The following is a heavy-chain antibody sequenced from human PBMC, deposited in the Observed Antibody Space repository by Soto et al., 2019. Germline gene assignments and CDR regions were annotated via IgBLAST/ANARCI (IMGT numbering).Heavy chain of an antibody. CDR1: GYTFTSYG. Sequence: QVQLVQSGAEVKKPGASVKVSCKASGYTFTSYGISWVRQAPGQGLEWMGWISAYNGNTNYAQKLQGRGTMTTDPPTSKGEMGLEGRESGDTGVDYCGRGGGYDYVWGSYRYGSFDYWGQGTLVTVSS. J-gene: IGHJ4*02. CDR2: ISAYNGNT. V-gene: IGHV1-18*04. D-gene: IGHD3-16*02. CDR3: GRGGGYDYVWGSYRYGSFDY.